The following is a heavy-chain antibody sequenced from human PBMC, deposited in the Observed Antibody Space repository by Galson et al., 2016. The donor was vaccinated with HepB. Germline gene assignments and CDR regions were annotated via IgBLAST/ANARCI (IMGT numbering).Heavy chain of an antibody. Sequence: QSGAEVKKPGESLKISCKGFGYSFSTYWIGWVRQMPGKGLEWMGIIYPDDSDTTYSPSFQGQVINSVDKSISTAYLQWNSLKASDTAMYYCARPHFEGFQEDAFDIWGQGTLVTVSS. CDR1: GYSFSTYW. V-gene: IGHV5-51*03. D-gene: IGHD3-10*01. J-gene: IGHJ3*02. CDR2: IYPDDSDT. CDR3: ARPHFEGFQEDAFDI.